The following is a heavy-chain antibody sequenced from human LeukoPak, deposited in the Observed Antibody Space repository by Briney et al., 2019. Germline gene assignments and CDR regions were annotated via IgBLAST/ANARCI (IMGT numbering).Heavy chain of an antibody. Sequence: ASVKVSCKASDYTFTSYGISWVRQAPGQGLEWMGWISAYNGNTNYAQKLQGRVTMTTDTSTSTAYMELRSLRSDDTAVYYRARADSGTYSSSWGQGTLVTVSS. CDR3: ARADSGTYSSS. CDR2: ISAYNGNT. D-gene: IGHD1-26*01. V-gene: IGHV1-18*01. J-gene: IGHJ5*02. CDR1: DYTFTSYG.